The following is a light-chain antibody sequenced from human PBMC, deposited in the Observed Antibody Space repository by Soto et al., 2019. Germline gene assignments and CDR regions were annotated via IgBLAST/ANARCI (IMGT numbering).Light chain of an antibody. Sequence: DIPMTQSPSSLSASVGDRVTITCRASQSISRHLNWYQQKPGRAPNLLIYAASSLQSGVPSRFSGSGSGTDFNLTVSSLQPEDFATYYCQQSYSSPPLFTFGPGTKVD. CDR1: QSISRH. J-gene: IGKJ3*01. CDR3: QQSYSSPPLFT. V-gene: IGKV1-39*01. CDR2: AAS.